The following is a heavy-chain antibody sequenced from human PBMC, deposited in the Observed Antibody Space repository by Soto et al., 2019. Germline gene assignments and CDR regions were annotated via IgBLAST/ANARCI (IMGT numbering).Heavy chain of an antibody. V-gene: IGHV1-18*04. Sequence: ASVKVSCKASGYTFTGHGISWVRQAPGQGLEWMGWISAYNGYTNYAQKFQGRVTVTTDTPTRTAYMELRNLRSDDTAMYYCARDQSHVIPSRHYYDTNGPRDWCPGTLVTVSS. D-gene: IGHD3-22*01. CDR1: GYTFTGHG. J-gene: IGHJ4*02. CDR2: ISAYNGYT. CDR3: ARDQSHVIPSRHYYDTNGPRD.